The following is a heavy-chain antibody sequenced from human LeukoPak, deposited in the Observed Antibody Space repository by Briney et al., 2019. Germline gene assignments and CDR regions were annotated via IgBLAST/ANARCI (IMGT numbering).Heavy chain of an antibody. CDR1: GGSFGGFY. CDR2: INHSGGT. V-gene: IGHV4-34*01. J-gene: IGHJ4*02. Sequence: SETLSLTCAVYGGSFGGFYWSWIRQPPGKGLEWIGDINHSGGTNYIPSLKSRVTISVDTSKNQFSLKLTSVTAADTAVYYCARHRSIAAAGIRGYDYWGQGTLVTVSS. CDR3: ARHRSIAAAGIRGYDY. D-gene: IGHD6-13*01.